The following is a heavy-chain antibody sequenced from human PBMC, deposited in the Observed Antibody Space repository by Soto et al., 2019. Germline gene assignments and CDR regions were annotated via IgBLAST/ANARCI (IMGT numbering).Heavy chain of an antibody. D-gene: IGHD2-2*02. Sequence: QVQLVDSGGGLVKPGGSLRLSCAASGFSFSDYYMTWVRQAPGKGLEWLSYISGSGDTINYADSVKGRFTISRDNTKNSLYLQMNSLRAEDTAMYYCARASSPHTLWGQGTLVTVSS. CDR2: ISGSGDTI. CDR1: GFSFSDYY. J-gene: IGHJ4*02. CDR3: ARASSPHTL. V-gene: IGHV3-11*01.